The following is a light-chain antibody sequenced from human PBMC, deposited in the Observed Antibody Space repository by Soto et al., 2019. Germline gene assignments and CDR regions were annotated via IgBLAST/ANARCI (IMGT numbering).Light chain of an antibody. V-gene: IGLV2-14*01. CDR2: EVS. CDR3: NSYSDSSPVLYV. J-gene: IGLJ1*01. CDR1: GSDIGGYDS. Sequence: QSALTQPASVSGSPGRSITISCTGTGSDIGGYDSVAWYQQHPGKAPKLMIYEVSNRPSGVSDRFSGSKSGSTASLTISGLQAEDEATYYCNSYSDSSPVLYVFGTGTKLTVL.